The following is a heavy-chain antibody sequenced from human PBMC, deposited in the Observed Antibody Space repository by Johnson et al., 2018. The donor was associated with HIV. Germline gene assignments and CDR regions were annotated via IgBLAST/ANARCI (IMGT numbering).Heavy chain of an antibody. CDR3: AGRDLLRAFDI. D-gene: IGHD2-15*01. CDR2: ISYDGSNK. V-gene: IGHV3-30-3*01. CDR1: GFTFSSYA. Sequence: QVQLVESGGGVVQPGGSLRLSCAASGFTFSSYAMHWVRQAPGKGLEWVAVISYDGSNKYYEDSVKGRFTISRDNANNSLYLQMHSLRAEDTAVYYWAGRDLLRAFDIWGQGTMVTVSS. J-gene: IGHJ3*02.